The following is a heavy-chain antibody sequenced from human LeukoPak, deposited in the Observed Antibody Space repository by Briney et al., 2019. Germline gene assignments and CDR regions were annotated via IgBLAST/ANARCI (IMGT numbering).Heavy chain of an antibody. CDR1: GYTLTELS. CDR2: FDPEDGET. J-gene: IGHJ3*02. Sequence: ASVKVSCKVSGYTLTELSMHWVRQAAGKGLEWMGGFDPEDGETIYAQKFQGRVTMTEDTSTDTAYMELSSLRSEDTAVYYCATDQSAPGSAPNAFDIWGQGTMVTVSS. CDR3: ATDQSAPGSAPNAFDI. V-gene: IGHV1-24*01. D-gene: IGHD3-10*01.